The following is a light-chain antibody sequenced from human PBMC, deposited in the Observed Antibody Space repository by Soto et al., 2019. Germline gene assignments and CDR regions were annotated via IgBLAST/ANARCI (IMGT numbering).Light chain of an antibody. J-gene: IGLJ3*02. Sequence: QSPLTQPPSLSGTPGQRVTIPCSGSNSNIGRYSVNWYQHFPGTAPKILIYSDDERPSGVPDRFSGSKSGTSASLAISGLQSEDEAEYYCAAWDDNLNGPLFGGGTKLTVL. CDR2: SDD. CDR3: AAWDDNLNGPL. CDR1: NSNIGRYS. V-gene: IGLV1-44*01.